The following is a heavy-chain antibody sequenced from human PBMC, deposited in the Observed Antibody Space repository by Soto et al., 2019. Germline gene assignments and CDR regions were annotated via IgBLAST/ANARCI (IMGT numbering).Heavy chain of an antibody. J-gene: IGHJ6*02. CDR2: ISYDGSNK. CDR1: GFTFSSYA. Sequence: VQLVESGGGVVQPGRSLRLSCAASGFTFSSYAMHWVRQAPGKGLEWVAVISYDGSNKYYADSVKGRFTISRDNSKNTLYLQMNSLRAEDTAVYYCARDLQQRVYYYYGMDVWGQGTTVTVSS. V-gene: IGHV3-30-3*01. D-gene: IGHD6-13*01. CDR3: ARDLQQRVYYYYGMDV.